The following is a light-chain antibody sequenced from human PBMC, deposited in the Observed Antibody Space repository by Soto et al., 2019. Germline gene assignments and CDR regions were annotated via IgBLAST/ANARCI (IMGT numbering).Light chain of an antibody. Sequence: QSALIQPVSVSGSPGQSHTISCTGSSSDVGGNNFVSWYQQHPAKAPKHMIYDVTNRPSGVSNRFYASKSGDTDSLNISGLHAEDEADYYCSSYTRSNTLVFGGGTKLTVL. CDR1: SSDVGGNNF. V-gene: IGLV2-14*01. CDR2: DVT. J-gene: IGLJ3*02. CDR3: SSYTRSNTLV.